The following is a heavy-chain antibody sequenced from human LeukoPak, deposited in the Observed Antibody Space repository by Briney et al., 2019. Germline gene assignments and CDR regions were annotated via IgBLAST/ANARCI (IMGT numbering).Heavy chain of an antibody. J-gene: IGHJ4*02. V-gene: IGHV3-30*18. CDR1: GFTFSNYG. CDR3: AKDGGGFGDY. D-gene: IGHD4-23*01. CDR2: ISYDGSNK. Sequence: PGRSLRLSCAASGFTFSNYGMHWVRQAPGKGLEWVSLISYDGSNKYYADSVKGRFTISRDNSKNTLYLQMSSLRPEDTALYYCAKDGGGFGDYWGQGTLVTVSS.